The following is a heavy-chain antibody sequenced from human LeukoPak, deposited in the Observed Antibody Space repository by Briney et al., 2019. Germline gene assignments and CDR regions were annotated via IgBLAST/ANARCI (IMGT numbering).Heavy chain of an antibody. J-gene: IGHJ4*02. V-gene: IGHV4-4*07. CDR3: ARGEGNYFDY. CDR1: GGSISSYY. Sequence: SETLSLTCTVSGGSISSYYWTLIRQPAGKGLEWIGRISTSGNTNYTPSLKSRVTMSVDTSRNQFSLKLTSVTAADAAVYYCARGEGNYFDYWGQGALVTVSS. CDR2: ISTSGNT.